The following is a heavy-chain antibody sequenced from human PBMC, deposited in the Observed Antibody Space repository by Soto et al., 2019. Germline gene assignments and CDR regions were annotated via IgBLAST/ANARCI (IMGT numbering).Heavy chain of an antibody. J-gene: IGHJ6*02. CDR2: IKQDGSEK. CDR3: ARDGPFISVAAPRYYDGMDV. CDR1: AFTFSSYW. V-gene: IGHV3-7*03. D-gene: IGHD6-19*01. Sequence: DVRLVESGGGLVQPGGSLRLSCAASAFTFSSYWMSWVRQAPGKGLEWVASIKQDGSEKYYVDSVKGRFTISRDNAKNTLYLKMNSLRAEDTAVYYCARDGPFISVAAPRYYDGMDVCGQGTTVTVSS.